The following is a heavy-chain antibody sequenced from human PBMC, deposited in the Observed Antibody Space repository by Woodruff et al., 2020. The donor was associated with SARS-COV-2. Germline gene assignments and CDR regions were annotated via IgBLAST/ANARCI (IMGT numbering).Heavy chain of an antibody. CDR3: ARDFWGSSSFYYYYYMDV. CDR2: INTNTGNP. Sequence: INTNTGNPTYAQGFTGRFVFSLDTSVSTAYLQISSLKAEDTAVYYCARDFWGSSSFYYYYYMDVWGKGTTVTVSS. D-gene: IGHD6-6*01. V-gene: IGHV7-4-1*02. J-gene: IGHJ6*03.